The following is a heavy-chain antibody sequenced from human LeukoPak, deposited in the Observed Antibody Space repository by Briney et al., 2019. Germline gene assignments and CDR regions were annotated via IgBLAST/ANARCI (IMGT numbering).Heavy chain of an antibody. CDR2: IYENGGTT. CDR1: GFTFRSHA. CDR3: ARDDLRPSRRPLVYYYYGMDV. J-gene: IGHJ6*02. Sequence: GGSLRLSCVGSGFTFRSHAMSWVRQAPEKGLEFVSGIYENGGTTHYADSVKGRFSISRDNSKNTLYLQMDSLRAEDTAVYYCARDDLRPSRRPLVYYYYGMDVWGQGTTVTVSS. D-gene: IGHD4-17*01. V-gene: IGHV3-23*01.